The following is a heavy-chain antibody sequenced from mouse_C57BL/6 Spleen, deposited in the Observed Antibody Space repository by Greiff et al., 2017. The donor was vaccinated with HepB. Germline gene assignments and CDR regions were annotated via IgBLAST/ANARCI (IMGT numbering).Heavy chain of an antibody. CDR2: FYPGSGSI. CDR3: ARYEGNTYSNYDYAMDY. J-gene: IGHJ4*01. CDR1: GYTFTEYT. V-gene: IGHV1-62-2*01. D-gene: IGHD2-5*01. Sequence: QVQLQQSGAELVKPGASVKLSCKASGYTFTEYTIHWVKQRSGQGLEWIGWFYPGSGSIKYNEKFKDKATLTADKSSSTVYMELSRLTSEDSAVYFCARYEGNTYSNYDYAMDYWGQGTSVTVSS.